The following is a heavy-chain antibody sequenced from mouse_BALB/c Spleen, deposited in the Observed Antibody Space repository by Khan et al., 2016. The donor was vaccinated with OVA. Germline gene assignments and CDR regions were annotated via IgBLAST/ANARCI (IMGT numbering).Heavy chain of an antibody. V-gene: IGHV9-4*02. J-gene: IGHJ4*01. CDR2: INTHSGVP. CDR3: ARGGAAYDRNDGGAMDY. Sequence: QIQLVQFGPELKKPGETVRISCKTSGYTFTTAGMQWVQQMPGKGLKWIGWINTHSGVPKYAEDFKGRFVFSLETSASTAYLQITNLKNEDTATYCCARGGAAYDRNDGGAMDYWGQGTSVTVAS. D-gene: IGHD2-14*01. CDR1: GYTFTTAG.